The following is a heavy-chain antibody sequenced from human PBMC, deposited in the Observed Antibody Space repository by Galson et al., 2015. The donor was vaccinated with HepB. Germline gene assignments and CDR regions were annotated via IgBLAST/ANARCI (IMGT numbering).Heavy chain of an antibody. CDR3: VKQKPYYFDY. V-gene: IGHV3-64D*06. CDR1: GFTFSSHA. Sequence: SLRLSCAASGFTFSSHAIHWVRQAPGKGLEYVSGISSNGGSTYYADSVKGRFTISRDNSKNTLYLQMSSLRAEDTAVYYCVKQKPYYFDYWGQGTLVTVSS. CDR2: ISSNGGST. J-gene: IGHJ4*02.